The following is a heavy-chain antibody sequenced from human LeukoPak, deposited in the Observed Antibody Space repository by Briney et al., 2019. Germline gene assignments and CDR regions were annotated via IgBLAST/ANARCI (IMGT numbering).Heavy chain of an antibody. CDR1: GYSFSRYW. J-gene: IGHJ4*02. CDR3: VRQVGYSGTYFFDY. Sequence: GESLKISCKGSGYSFSRYWIGWVRQMPGKGLEWMGIIYPGDSDTRYSPSFQGQVTISADKSISTAYQQWNSLKASDTAMYYCVRQVGYSGTYFFDYWGQGTLITVSS. V-gene: IGHV5-51*01. CDR2: IYPGDSDT. D-gene: IGHD5-12*01.